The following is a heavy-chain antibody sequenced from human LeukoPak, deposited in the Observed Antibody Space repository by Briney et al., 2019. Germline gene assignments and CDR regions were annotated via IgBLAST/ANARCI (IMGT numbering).Heavy chain of an antibody. V-gene: IGHV1-69*06. CDR3: ARSSSSWYGAFDI. Sequence: GASVKVSCKASGGTFSSYAISWVRQAPGQGLEWMGGIIPIFGTANYAQKFQGRVTITADKSTSTAYMELSSLRSEDTAVYYCARSSSSWYGAFDIWGQGTMVTVSS. CDR2: IIPIFGTA. J-gene: IGHJ3*02. CDR1: GGTFSSYA. D-gene: IGHD6-13*01.